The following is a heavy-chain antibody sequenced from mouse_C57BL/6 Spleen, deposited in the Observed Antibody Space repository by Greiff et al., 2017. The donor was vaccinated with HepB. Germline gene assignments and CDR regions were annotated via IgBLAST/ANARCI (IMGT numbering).Heavy chain of an antibody. CDR2: ISSGGSYT. J-gene: IGHJ3*01. CDR3: ARPIITTVVEGFAY. Sequence: EVQLVESGGDLVKPGGSLKLSCAASGFTFSSYGMSWVRQTPDKRLEWVATISSGGSYTNYPDSVKGRFTISRDNAKNTLYLQMSSLKSEDTAMYYCARPIITTVVEGFAYWGQGTLVTVSA. V-gene: IGHV5-6*01. D-gene: IGHD1-1*01. CDR1: GFTFSSYG.